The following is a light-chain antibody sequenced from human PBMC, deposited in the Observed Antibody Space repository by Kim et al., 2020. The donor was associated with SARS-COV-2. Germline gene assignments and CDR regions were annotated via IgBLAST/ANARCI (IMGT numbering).Light chain of an antibody. CDR1: SGHSSYA. CDR3: QTWGTGEALV. Sequence: QPVLTQSPSASASLGASVKLTCTLSSGHSSYAIAWHQQQPEKGPRYLMKLNSDGSHSKGDGIPDRFSGSSSGAERYLTISSLQSEDEADYYCQTWGTGEALVFGGGTQLTVL. CDR2: LNSDGSH. J-gene: IGLJ3*02. V-gene: IGLV4-69*01.